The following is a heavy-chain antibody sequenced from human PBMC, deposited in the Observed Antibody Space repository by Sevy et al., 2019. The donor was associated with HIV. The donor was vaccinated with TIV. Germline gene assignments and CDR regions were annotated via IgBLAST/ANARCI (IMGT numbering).Heavy chain of an antibody. D-gene: IGHD6-13*01. J-gene: IGHJ4*02. Sequence: ASVKVSCKASGYTFTGYYMHWVRQAPGQGLEWMGWINPKSGGTNYAQKFQGRVTMTRDTSISTAYMELSRLRSDDTAVYYCARVGSIAAAGTSFFDYWGQGTLVTVSS. CDR2: INPKSGGT. V-gene: IGHV1-2*02. CDR1: GYTFTGYY. CDR3: ARVGSIAAAGTSFFDY.